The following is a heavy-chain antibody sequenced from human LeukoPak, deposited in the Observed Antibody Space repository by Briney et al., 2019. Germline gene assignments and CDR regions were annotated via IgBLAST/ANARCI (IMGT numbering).Heavy chain of an antibody. CDR2: ISWNSGSI. D-gene: IGHD4-17*01. CDR3: ARDDATTNYYYYGMDV. J-gene: IGHJ6*02. CDR1: GFTFDDYA. V-gene: IGHV3-9*01. Sequence: GGSLGLSCAASGFTFDDYAMHWVRQAPGKGLEWVSGISWNSGSIGYADSVKGRFTISRDNAKNSLYLQMNSLRAEDTAVYYCARDDATTNYYYYGMDVWGQGTTVTVSS.